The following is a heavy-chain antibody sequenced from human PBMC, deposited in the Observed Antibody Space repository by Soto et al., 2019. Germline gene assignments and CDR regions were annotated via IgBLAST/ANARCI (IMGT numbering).Heavy chain of an antibody. CDR2: ISGYNGDT. CDR1: GYTFSNYG. V-gene: IGHV1-18*01. J-gene: IGHJ4*02. CDR3: ARSLGSDTGFDY. Sequence: QVQLVQSAAEVKKPGASVKVSCKASGYTFSNYGISWVRQAPGQGLEWTAWISGYNGDTKNAQSLQGRVTVTTDTSTSTSYMELRSLRSDDTAIYYCARSLGSDTGFDYWGQGTLVTVSS.